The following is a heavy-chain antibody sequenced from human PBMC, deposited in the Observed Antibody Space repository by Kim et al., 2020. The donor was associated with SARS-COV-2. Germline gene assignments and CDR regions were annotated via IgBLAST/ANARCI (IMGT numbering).Heavy chain of an antibody. J-gene: IGHJ3*02. Sequence: GGSLRLSCAASGFTVRSNYMSWVRQAPGKGLEWVSVIYSGGSTYYADSVKGRFTISRHNSKNTLYLQMNSLRAEDTAVYYCARAVYDFWSGYYSNHDAFDIWGQGTMVTVSS. CDR3: ARAVYDFWSGYYSNHDAFDI. CDR2: IYSGGST. V-gene: IGHV3-53*04. CDR1: GFTVRSNY. D-gene: IGHD3-3*01.